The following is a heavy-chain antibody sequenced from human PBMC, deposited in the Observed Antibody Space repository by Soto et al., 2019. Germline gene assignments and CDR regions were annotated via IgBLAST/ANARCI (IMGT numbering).Heavy chain of an antibody. J-gene: IGHJ6*02. V-gene: IGHV1-45*02. D-gene: IGHD3-3*01. CDR2: ITPFNGNT. Sequence: SVKVSWKASGYTFTYRYLHWVRQAPGQALEWMGWITPFNGNTNYAQKFQDRVTITRDRSMSTAYMELSSLRSEDTAMYYCASSPRTVFGVVIIGYYYGMDVWGQ. CDR1: GYTFTYRY. CDR3: ASSPRTVFGVVIIGYYYGMDV.